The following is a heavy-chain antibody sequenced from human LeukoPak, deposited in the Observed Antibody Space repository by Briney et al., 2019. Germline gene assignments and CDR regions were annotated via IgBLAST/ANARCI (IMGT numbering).Heavy chain of an antibody. Sequence: KPGKSLKISCKGSGYRFSSYWIGWVRQMPGKGLEWMGIIYPGDSETRYSPSFQGQVTISADKSISTAYLQWSSLKASDTAMYYCVRALGYCSSGSCYYYDYWGQGTLVTVSS. D-gene: IGHD2-15*01. CDR2: IYPGDSET. V-gene: IGHV5-51*01. J-gene: IGHJ4*02. CDR1: GYRFSSYW. CDR3: VRALGYCSSGSCYYYDY.